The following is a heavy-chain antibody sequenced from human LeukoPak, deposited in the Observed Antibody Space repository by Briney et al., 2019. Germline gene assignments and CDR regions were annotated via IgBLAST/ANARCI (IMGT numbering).Heavy chain of an antibody. CDR2: ISYSGST. CDR3: ARHPTGFPNWFDS. J-gene: IGHJ5*01. D-gene: IGHD3-9*01. CDR1: GGSITTALYN. Sequence: PSETLSLTCTVSGGSITTALYNWGWIRQPPGKGLEWIGTISYSGSTYYKASLKSRVTISADTSKNQLSLKLYSVTAADTAVYYCARHPTGFPNWFDSWGQGTLVTVSS. V-gene: IGHV4-39*01.